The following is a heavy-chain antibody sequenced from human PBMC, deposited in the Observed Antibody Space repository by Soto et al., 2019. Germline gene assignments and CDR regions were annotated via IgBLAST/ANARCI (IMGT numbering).Heavy chain of an antibody. CDR2: INHSGST. CDR1: GGSFSGYY. J-gene: IGHJ6*02. CDR3: ARKRGGYSYGYNPVYYYYYGMDV. D-gene: IGHD5-18*01. Sequence: SETLSLTCAVYGGSFSGYYWSWIRQPPGKGLEWIGEINHSGSTNYNPSLKSRVTISVDTSKNQFSLKLSSVTAADTAVYYCARKRGGYSYGYNPVYYYYYGMDVWGQGTTVTVSS. V-gene: IGHV4-34*01.